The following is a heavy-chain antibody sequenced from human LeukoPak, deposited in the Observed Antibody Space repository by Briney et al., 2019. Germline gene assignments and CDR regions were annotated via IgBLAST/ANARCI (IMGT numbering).Heavy chain of an antibody. CDR3: ARVRGSYFFDF. D-gene: IGHD1-26*01. J-gene: IGHJ4*02. CDR2: ISSNGGST. CDR1: GFTFSSYA. V-gene: IGHV3-64*01. Sequence: GGSLRLSXAASGFTFSSYAMYWVRQAPGKGPEYVSSISSNGGSTYYANSVKGRFTISRDNSKNTLSLQMGSLRPADMAVYYCARVRGSYFFDFWGQGTLVTVSS.